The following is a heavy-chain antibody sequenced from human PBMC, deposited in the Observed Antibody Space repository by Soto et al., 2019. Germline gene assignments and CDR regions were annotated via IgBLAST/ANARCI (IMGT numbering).Heavy chain of an antibody. D-gene: IGHD2-2*01. CDR1: GGSISSYY. V-gene: IGHV4-59*01. J-gene: IGHJ4*02. Sequence: SETLSLTCTVSGGSISSYYWSWIRQPPGKGLEWIGYIYYSGSTNYNPSLKSRVTISVDTSKNQFSLKLSSVTAADTAVYYCARGGDIVVVPAAQPLFYFDYWGQGTLVTVSS. CDR2: IYYSGST. CDR3: ARGGDIVVVPAAQPLFYFDY.